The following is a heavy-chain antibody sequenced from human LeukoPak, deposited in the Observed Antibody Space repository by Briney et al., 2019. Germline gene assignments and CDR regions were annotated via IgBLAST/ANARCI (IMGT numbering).Heavy chain of an antibody. V-gene: IGHV4-4*07. J-gene: IGHJ4*02. CDR1: GGSISSYY. Sequence: SETLSLTCTVSGGSISSYYWSWIRQPAGKGLEWIGRIYTSGSTNYNPSLKSRVTTSVDTSKNQFSLKLSSVTAADTAVYYCARGIIDSSGSYYYFGYWGQGTLVTVSS. CDR2: IYTSGST. CDR3: ARGIIDSSGSYYYFGY. D-gene: IGHD1-26*01.